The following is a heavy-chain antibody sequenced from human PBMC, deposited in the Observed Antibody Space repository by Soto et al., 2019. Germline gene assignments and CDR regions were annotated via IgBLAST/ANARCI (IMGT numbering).Heavy chain of an antibody. J-gene: IGHJ4*02. CDR1: GFSLSTSGVG. CDR3: AHRPSYCSGGSCYSGFDY. CDR2: IYWDDDK. Sequence: QITLKESGPTLVKPTQTLTLTCTFSGFSLSTSGVGVGWIRQPPGQALEWLALIYWDDDKRYSPSLKSRLTIPKDTSKNQVVLTMTNMDPVDTATYYCAHRPSYCSGGSCYSGFDYWGQGTLVTVSS. D-gene: IGHD2-15*01. V-gene: IGHV2-5*02.